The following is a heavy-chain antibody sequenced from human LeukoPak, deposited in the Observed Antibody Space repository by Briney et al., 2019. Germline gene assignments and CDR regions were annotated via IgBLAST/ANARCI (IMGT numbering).Heavy chain of an antibody. V-gene: IGHV1-69*05. CDR1: GGTFSIYA. CDR2: IIPIFGTA. CDR3: ARNRYSGYYSFDY. J-gene: IGHJ4*02. D-gene: IGHD3-22*01. Sequence: GASVKVSCKASGGTFSIYAISWVRQAPGQGLEWMGGIIPIFGTANYAQKFQGRVTITTDESTSTAYMELSSLRSEDTAVYYCARNRYSGYYSFDYWGQGTLVTVSS.